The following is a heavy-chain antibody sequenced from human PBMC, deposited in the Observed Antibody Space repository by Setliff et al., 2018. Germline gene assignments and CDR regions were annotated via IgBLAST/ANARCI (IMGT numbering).Heavy chain of an antibody. D-gene: IGHD5-18*01. J-gene: IGHJ3*02. CDR1: GFAFSSYT. CDR3: ARTRTAMPNDAFDI. V-gene: IGHV3-48*04. Sequence: HPGGSLRLSCAASGFAFSSYTMNWVRQAPGKGLEWVSYISSSSSTIYYADSVKGRFTISRDNAKNSLYLQMNSLRAEDTAVYYCARTRTAMPNDAFDIWGQGTMVTVSS. CDR2: ISSSSSTI.